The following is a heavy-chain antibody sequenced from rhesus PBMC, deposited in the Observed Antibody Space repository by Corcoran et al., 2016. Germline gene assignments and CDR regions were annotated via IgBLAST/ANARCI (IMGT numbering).Heavy chain of an antibody. CDR3: ARACYGLYWHFDR. V-gene: IGHV4S6*01. Sequence: QVQLQESGPGLVKPSETLPHTCAVAGASINGYYGNWIRQPPGRGLEWIGSTYGGSGRHGYHPSLKCVVPFSNATSNNQFSLQVRSVPAAATAVYYCARACYGLYWHFDRWGPGTPLPLSS. CDR2: TYGGSGRH. J-gene: IGHJ2*01. CDR1: GASINGYY. D-gene: IGHD2-39*01.